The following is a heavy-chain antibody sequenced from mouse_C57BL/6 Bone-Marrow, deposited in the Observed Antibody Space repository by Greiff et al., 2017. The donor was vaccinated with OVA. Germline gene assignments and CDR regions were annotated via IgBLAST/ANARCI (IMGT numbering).Heavy chain of an antibody. V-gene: IGHV14-4*01. Sequence: EVMLVESGAELVRPGASVKLSCTASGFNIKDDYMHWVKQRPEQGLEWIGWIDPENGDTEYASKFQGKATITADTSSNTAYLQLSSLTSEDTAVYYCTTVGDYWGQGTTLTVSS. CDR3: TTVGDY. CDR1: GFNIKDDY. J-gene: IGHJ2*01. CDR2: IDPENGDT. D-gene: IGHD1-1*01.